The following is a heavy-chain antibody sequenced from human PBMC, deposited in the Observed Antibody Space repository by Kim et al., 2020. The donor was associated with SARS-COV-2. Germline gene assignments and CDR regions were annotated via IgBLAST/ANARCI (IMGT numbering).Heavy chain of an antibody. CDR2: ISYDGSIK. CDR3: AREGPNSISYYFDY. J-gene: IGHJ4*02. Sequence: SLRLSCAASGFTFSSYAMHWVRQAPGKGLEWVAVISYDGSIKYCADSVKGRFTISRDNSKNTLYLQMNSLRAEDTALYYCAREGPNSISYYFDYWGQGTLVTVSS. CDR1: GFTFSSYA. V-gene: IGHV3-30-3*01. D-gene: IGHD6-6*01.